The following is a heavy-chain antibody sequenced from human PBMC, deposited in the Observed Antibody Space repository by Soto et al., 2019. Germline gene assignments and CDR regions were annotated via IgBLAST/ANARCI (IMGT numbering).Heavy chain of an antibody. V-gene: IGHV3-21*01. D-gene: IGHD6-19*01. Sequence: EVQLVESGGGLVKPGGSLRLSCAASGFTFSSYSMNWVRQAPGKGLEWVSSISSSSSYIYYADSVKGRFTISRDNAKNSLYLQMNSLRAEDTAVYYCAGVSSGWNYFDYWGQGTLVTVSS. CDR1: GFTFSSYS. CDR3: AGVSSGWNYFDY. CDR2: ISSSSSYI. J-gene: IGHJ4*02.